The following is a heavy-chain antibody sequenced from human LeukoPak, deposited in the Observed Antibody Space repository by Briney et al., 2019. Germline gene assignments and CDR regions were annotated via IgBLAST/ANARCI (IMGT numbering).Heavy chain of an antibody. Sequence: SETLSLTCTVSGASLSSNYWSWIRQPPGKGLEWIGYISYSVVSNYNPSLKSRVAISIDTSKNQLSLMVRSVTAADTAVYHCTRYGGSGWVIDNWGQGTLVTVSS. CDR3: TRYGGSGWVIDN. D-gene: IGHD6-19*01. CDR2: ISYSVVS. CDR1: GASLSSNY. J-gene: IGHJ4*02. V-gene: IGHV4-59*01.